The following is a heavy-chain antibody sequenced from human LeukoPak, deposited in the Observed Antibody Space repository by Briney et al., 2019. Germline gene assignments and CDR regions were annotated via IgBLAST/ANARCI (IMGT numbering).Heavy chain of an antibody. V-gene: IGHV3-48*03. D-gene: IGHD1-14*01. CDR1: GFTFSSYE. J-gene: IGHJ3*01. CDR3: ARDKNNRILMPRVDAFDF. CDR2: ISGTGSTR. Sequence: PPGGSLRLSCAASGFTFSSYEMNWVRQAPGKGLGWVSYISGTGSTRYYADSVKGRFTISRDNAQNALYLQMNSLRADDTAVYFCARDKNNRILMPRVDAFDFWGQGTMVTVSS.